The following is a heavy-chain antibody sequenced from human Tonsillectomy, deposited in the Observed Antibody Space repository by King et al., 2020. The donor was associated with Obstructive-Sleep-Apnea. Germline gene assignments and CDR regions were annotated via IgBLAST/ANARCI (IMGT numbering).Heavy chain of an antibody. J-gene: IGHJ4*02. CDR1: GGSINSYY. V-gene: IGHV4-4*07. CDR2: IYTSGST. CDR3: ARDIVVIPATMSVEVRYFDY. D-gene: IGHD2-2*01. Sequence: QLQESGPGLVKPSETLSLTCTVSGGSINSYYFIWIRQPAGKGLEWIGRIYTSGSTNYNPSLKSRVTMSVDTSKNQFSLKLSSVTAADTAIYYCARDIVVIPATMSVEVRYFDYWGQGTLVTVSS.